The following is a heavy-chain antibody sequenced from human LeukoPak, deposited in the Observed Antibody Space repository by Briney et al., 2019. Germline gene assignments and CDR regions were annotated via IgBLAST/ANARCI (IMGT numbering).Heavy chain of an antibody. CDR2: ISAYNGNT. CDR1: GYTFTGYY. V-gene: IGHV1-18*04. D-gene: IGHD5-24*01. Sequence: ASVKVSCKASGYTFTGYYMHWVRQAPGQGLEWMGWISAYNGNTNYAQKLQGRVTMTTDTSTSTAYMELRSLRSDDTAVYYCARVERWLQSRPDYWGQGTLVTVSS. J-gene: IGHJ4*02. CDR3: ARVERWLQSRPDY.